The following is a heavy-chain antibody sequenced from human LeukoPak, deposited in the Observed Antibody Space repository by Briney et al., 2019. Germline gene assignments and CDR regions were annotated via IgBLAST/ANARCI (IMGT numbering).Heavy chain of an antibody. D-gene: IGHD6-13*01. J-gene: IGHJ3*02. Sequence: GGSLRLSCAASGFTFDDYAMHWVRQAPGKGLEWVSGISWNSGSIGYADSVQGRFTISRDNAKNSLYLQMNSLRAEDTALYYCAKKAAAAYFGAFDIWGQGTMVTVSS. CDR3: AKKAAAAYFGAFDI. CDR2: ISWNSGSI. V-gene: IGHV3-9*01. CDR1: GFTFDDYA.